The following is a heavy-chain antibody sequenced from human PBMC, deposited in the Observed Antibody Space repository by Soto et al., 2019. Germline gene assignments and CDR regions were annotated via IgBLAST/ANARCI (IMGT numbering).Heavy chain of an antibody. D-gene: IGHD2-2*02. J-gene: IGHJ6*02. CDR1: GFTFDDYA. V-gene: IGHV3-9*01. CDR3: ARGGGCSSTSCYTGIHHYYGMDV. Sequence: PGGSLRLSCAASGFTFDDYAMHWVRQAPGKGLEWVSGISWNSGSIGYADSVKGRFTISRDNAKNSLYQQMNSLRAEDTALYYCARGGGCSSTSCYTGIHHYYGMDVWGQGTTVTVSS. CDR2: ISWNSGSI.